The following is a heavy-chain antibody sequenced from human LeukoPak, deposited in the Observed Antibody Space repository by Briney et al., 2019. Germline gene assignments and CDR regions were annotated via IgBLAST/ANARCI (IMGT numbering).Heavy chain of an antibody. Sequence: GGSLRLSCSAPPFTFSTYPMHWVRQAPGKGLEYVSTIFANGDITSYAASVKGRFTTSRDNSKNTVYLQMSSLRPEDTAVYYCVKSPSDGLDVWGQGATVTVSS. CDR3: VKSPSDGLDV. CDR1: PFTFSTYP. V-gene: IGHV3-64D*09. CDR2: IFANGDIT. J-gene: IGHJ6*02.